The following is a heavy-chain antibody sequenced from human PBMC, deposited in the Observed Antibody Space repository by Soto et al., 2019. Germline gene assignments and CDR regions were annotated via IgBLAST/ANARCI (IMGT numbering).Heavy chain of an antibody. CDR3: ARGPNWGYRFDS. CDR1: GGTFSGHA. V-gene: IGHV1-69*06. D-gene: IGHD7-27*01. Sequence: QVQLVQSGAEVKKPGSSVKVSCEASGGTFSGHAISWVRQAPGQGPEWMGGLIPLFGTTQHAQRFQGRLTITADKSTTTAYVELTSLRFEDTAIYYCARGPNWGYRFDSWGQGTLVTVSS. CDR2: LIPLFGTT. J-gene: IGHJ4*02.